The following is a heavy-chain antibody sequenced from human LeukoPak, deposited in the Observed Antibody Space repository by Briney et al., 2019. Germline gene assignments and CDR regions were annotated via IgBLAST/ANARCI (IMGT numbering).Heavy chain of an antibody. Sequence: GGSLRLSCAASRFTFSSYGMHWVRQAPGKGLEWVAFIRYDGSNKYYADSVKGRFTISRDNSKNTLYLQMNSLRAEDTAVYYCAKEDSSSDDAFDIWGQGTMVTVSS. J-gene: IGHJ3*02. D-gene: IGHD6-6*01. V-gene: IGHV3-30*02. CDR1: RFTFSSYG. CDR3: AKEDSSSDDAFDI. CDR2: IRYDGSNK.